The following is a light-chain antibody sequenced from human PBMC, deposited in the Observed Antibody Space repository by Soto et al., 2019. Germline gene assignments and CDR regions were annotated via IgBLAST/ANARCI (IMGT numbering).Light chain of an antibody. CDR1: QSVITD. CDR2: GAS. CDR3: QQYNSYST. V-gene: IGKV3D-15*01. Sequence: TQSPPTLYVCPGERASPXCRASQSVITDLVWYQQRNGEAPRLLIYGASNRDTGITEMFSGSGYGKEFNITISSLQPDDFATYDCQQYNSYSTFGQGTKVDIK. J-gene: IGKJ1*01.